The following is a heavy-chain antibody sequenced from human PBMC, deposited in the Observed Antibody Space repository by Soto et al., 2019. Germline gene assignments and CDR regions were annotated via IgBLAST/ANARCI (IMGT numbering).Heavy chain of an antibody. Sequence: PGGSLRLSCAASGFNFYAYAMTWVRQAPGKGLEWVSAVTDTGGSTYYADSVKGRFTISRDNSKNTLYLQMNSLRAEDTAVYYCARDMPVVTSLFDYWGQGTLVTVSS. CDR2: VTDTGGST. D-gene: IGHD2-21*02. CDR3: ARDMPVVTSLFDY. CDR1: GFNFYAYA. V-gene: IGHV3-23*01. J-gene: IGHJ4*02.